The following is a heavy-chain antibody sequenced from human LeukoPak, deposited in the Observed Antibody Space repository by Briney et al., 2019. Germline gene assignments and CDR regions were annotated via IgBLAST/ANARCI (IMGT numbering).Heavy chain of an antibody. CDR3: AKSFCSSTTICNAVDAFDI. J-gene: IGHJ3*02. Sequence: SQTLSLTCVISGDSVSNNSVAWNWIRQSPSRGLEWLGRTYYRSKWYKDYAVSLKSRISINPDTSKNQFSLKLSSVTAADTALYYCAKSFCSSTTICNAVDAFDIWGQGTMVTVSS. CDR2: TYYRSKWYK. D-gene: IGHD2-2*01. CDR1: GDSVSNNSVA. V-gene: IGHV6-1*01.